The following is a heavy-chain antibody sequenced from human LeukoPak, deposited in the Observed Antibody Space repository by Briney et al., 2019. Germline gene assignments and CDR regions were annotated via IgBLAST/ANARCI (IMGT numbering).Heavy chain of an antibody. Sequence: GESLKISCKGSGYSFTTFWIGWVRQMPGKGLEWMGIIYPGESDTRYNPSFQGQVTISADKSISTAYLQWSSLKASDAAMYYCTRQVYSSSSVDSWGQGTLVTVSS. D-gene: IGHD6-6*01. CDR3: TRQVYSSSSVDS. CDR1: GYSFTTFW. CDR2: IYPGESDT. V-gene: IGHV5-51*01. J-gene: IGHJ4*02.